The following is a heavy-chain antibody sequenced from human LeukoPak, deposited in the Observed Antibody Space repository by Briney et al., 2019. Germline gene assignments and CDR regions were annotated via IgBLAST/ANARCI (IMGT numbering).Heavy chain of an antibody. CDR1: GFTFSSYE. Sequence: PGGSLRLSCAASGFTFSSYEMNWVRQAPGKGLEWVSYISSSGSTIYYADSVKGRFTISRDNAKNSLYLQMNSLRAEDTAVYYCARRRAYYYDSSGYFYYYGMDVWGQGTTVTVSS. J-gene: IGHJ6*02. V-gene: IGHV3-48*03. CDR2: ISSSGSTI. D-gene: IGHD3-22*01. CDR3: ARRRAYYYDSSGYFYYYGMDV.